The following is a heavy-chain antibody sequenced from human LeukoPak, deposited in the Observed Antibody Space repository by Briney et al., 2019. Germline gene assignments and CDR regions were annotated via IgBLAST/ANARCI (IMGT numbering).Heavy chain of an antibody. V-gene: IGHV3-33*01. J-gene: IGHJ4*02. CDR3: ARLGSGWHFDY. D-gene: IGHD6-19*01. Sequence: PGRSLRLSCAASGFTFSSYGMHWVRQAPGKGLEWVAVIWYDGSNKYYADSVKGRFTISRDNSKNTLDLQMSSLRAEDTAVYYCARLGSGWHFDYWGQGTQVTVSS. CDR2: IWYDGSNK. CDR1: GFTFSSYG.